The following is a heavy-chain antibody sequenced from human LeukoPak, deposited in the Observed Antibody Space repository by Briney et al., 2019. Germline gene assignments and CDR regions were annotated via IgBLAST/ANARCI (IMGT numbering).Heavy chain of an antibody. J-gene: IGHJ4*02. CDR1: GFSFSSYA. Sequence: GGSLRLSCAASGFSFSSYAMTWARQAPVKGLEWVSAISGDGTRTYYADSVKGRFTISRDNSKNTLYLEMSSLRVEDTAIYYCAKWPEGAMDYFDYWGQGTLVTVSS. D-gene: IGHD3-16*01. CDR3: AKWPEGAMDYFDY. CDR2: ISGDGTRT. V-gene: IGHV3-23*01.